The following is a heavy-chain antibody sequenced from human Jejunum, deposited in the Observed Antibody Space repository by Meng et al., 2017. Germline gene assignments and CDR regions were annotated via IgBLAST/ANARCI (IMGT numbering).Heavy chain of an antibody. D-gene: IGHD3-10*01. CDR1: GGSISRGFYY. J-gene: IGHJ5*02. CDR2: ISYSGST. Sequence: SETLSLTCTVSGGSISRGFYYWNWIRQHPGKGLEWIGYISYSGSTYYNPTLKSRVTISLDTSKNQFSLNLSSVTAADTAVYYCASDRFSSGSSNWFDPWGQGTLVTVSS. V-gene: IGHV4-31*03. CDR3: ASDRFSSGSSNWFDP.